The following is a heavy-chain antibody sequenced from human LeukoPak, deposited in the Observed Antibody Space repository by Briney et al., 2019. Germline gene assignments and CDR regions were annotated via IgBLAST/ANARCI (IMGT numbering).Heavy chain of an antibody. CDR3: ATNLRGYSYGLGFDY. D-gene: IGHD5-18*01. Sequence: GGSLRLSCAASGFTFSSYWMHWVRQAPGKGLVWVSRINSDGSSTNYADSVKGRFTVPRDNAKNTLYLQMNRLRAEDTAVYYCATNLRGYSYGLGFDYWGQGTLVTVSS. CDR1: GFTFSSYW. CDR2: INSDGSST. J-gene: IGHJ4*02. V-gene: IGHV3-74*01.